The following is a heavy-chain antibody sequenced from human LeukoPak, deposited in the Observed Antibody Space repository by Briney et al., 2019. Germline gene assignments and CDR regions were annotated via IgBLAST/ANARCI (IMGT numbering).Heavy chain of an antibody. CDR3: ARDCSSTSCRYAFDI. Sequence: SETLSLTCTVSGGSISSYYWSWLRQPPGKGLEWIGYIYYSGSTNYNPSLKSRVTISVDTSKNQFSLKLSSVTAADTAVYYCARDCSSTSCRYAFDIWGQGTMVTVSS. J-gene: IGHJ3*02. V-gene: IGHV4-59*01. D-gene: IGHD2-2*01. CDR2: IYYSGST. CDR1: GGSISSYY.